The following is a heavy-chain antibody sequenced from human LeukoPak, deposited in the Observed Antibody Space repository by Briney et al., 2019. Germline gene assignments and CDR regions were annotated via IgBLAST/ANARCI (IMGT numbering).Heavy chain of an antibody. CDR2: VVQDGSDK. CDR1: GFTFSSYW. J-gene: IGHJ4*02. CDR3: ARNNYYARDY. V-gene: IGHV3-7*01. D-gene: IGHD1-26*01. Sequence: GGSLRLSCAASGFTFSSYWMSWVRQAPGKGLEWVANVVQDGSDKYYVDSVKGRFTISRDNAKNSLYLQMNSLRAEDTAVYYCARNNYYARDYWGQGTLVTVSS.